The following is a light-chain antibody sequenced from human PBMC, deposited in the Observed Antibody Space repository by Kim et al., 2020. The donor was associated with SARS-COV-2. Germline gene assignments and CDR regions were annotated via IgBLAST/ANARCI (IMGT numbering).Light chain of an antibody. V-gene: IGLV10-54*01. J-gene: IGLJ3*02. CDR1: NNNVGNQG. CDR2: RNN. Sequence: QTGTLTCTGNNNNVGNQGAAWLQQHRGHPPKLLSYRNNSRPSGISERLSASRSGSTASLTITGLQPEDEADYYCSAWDTSLSAWLFGGGTQLTVL. CDR3: SAWDTSLSAWL.